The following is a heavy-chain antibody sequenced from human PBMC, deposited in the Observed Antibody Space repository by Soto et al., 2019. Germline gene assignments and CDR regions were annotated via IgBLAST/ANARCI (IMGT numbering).Heavy chain of an antibody. Sequence: QLQLQESGSRLVKSSETLSLTCGVSGDTISTGGYSWAWIRQPPGKALEWIGHTYHSGNPYYNPSLXSRXXXXXXXXXXXXXXXXXXXXXXXXXXYXCXXXXXXXYVGYFDPWGQGTLVTVSS. V-gene: IGHV4-30-2*01. CDR3: XXXXXXXYVGYFDP. J-gene: IGHJ5*02. CDR2: TYHSGNP. D-gene: IGHD2-21*01. CDR1: GDTISTGGYS.